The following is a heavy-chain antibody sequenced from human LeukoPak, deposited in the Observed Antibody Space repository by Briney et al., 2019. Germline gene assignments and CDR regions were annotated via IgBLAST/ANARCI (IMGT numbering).Heavy chain of an antibody. CDR3: ARGNILTGYCFDF. Sequence: PSETLSLACAVYGGSITGYYWSWIRQTPGRGLEWVGEIHYTGATSYNPSLKSRATISTDTSKNQFSLRLSSVTAADTAVYYCARGNILTGYCFDFWGQGTLVTVSS. J-gene: IGHJ4*02. D-gene: IGHD3-9*01. CDR2: IHYTGAT. V-gene: IGHV4-34*01. CDR1: GGSITGYY.